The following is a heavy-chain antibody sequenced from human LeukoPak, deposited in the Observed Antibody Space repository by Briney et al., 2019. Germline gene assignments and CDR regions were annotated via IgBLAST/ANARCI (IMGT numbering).Heavy chain of an antibody. CDR1: GYTFTGYY. D-gene: IGHD6-13*01. CDR3: AREATLWIAAGTNWFDP. Sequence: GASVKVSCKASGYTFTGYYMHWVRQAPGQGLEWMGWINPNSGGTNYAQKFQGRVTMTRDTSISTAYMELSRLRSDDTAVYYCAREATLWIAAGTNWFDPWGQGTLVTVSS. J-gene: IGHJ5*02. V-gene: IGHV1-2*02. CDR2: INPNSGGT.